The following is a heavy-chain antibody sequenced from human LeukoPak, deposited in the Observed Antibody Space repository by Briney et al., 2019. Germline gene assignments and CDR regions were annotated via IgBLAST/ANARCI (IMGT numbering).Heavy chain of an antibody. CDR1: GFTVSSNY. V-gene: IGHV3-53*01. CDR2: IYSGGST. Sequence: PGGSLRLSCAASGFTVSSNYMSWVRQAPGKGLEWVSVIYSGGSTYYADSVKGRFTISRDNSKNTLYIQMNSLRAEDTAVYYCARDYYDSSGYRHDAFDIWGQGTMVTVSS. J-gene: IGHJ3*02. D-gene: IGHD3-22*01. CDR3: ARDYYDSSGYRHDAFDI.